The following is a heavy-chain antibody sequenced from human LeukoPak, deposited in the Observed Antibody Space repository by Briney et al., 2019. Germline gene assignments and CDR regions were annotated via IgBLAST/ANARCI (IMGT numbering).Heavy chain of an antibody. V-gene: IGHV4-59*01. J-gene: IGHJ4*02. CDR3: ARVGNKYCSGGSCYPDPFDY. CDR2: IYYSGST. Sequence: SETLSLTCTVSGGSISSYYWSWIRQPPGKGLEWIGYIYYSGSTNYNPSLKSRVTISVDTSKNQFSLKLSSVTAADTAVYYCARVGNKYCSGGSCYPDPFDYWGQGTLVTVSS. CDR1: GGSISSYY. D-gene: IGHD2-15*01.